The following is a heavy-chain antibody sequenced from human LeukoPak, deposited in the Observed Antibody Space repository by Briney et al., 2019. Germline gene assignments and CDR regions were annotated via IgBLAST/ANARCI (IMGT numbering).Heavy chain of an antibody. D-gene: IGHD3-16*02. CDR3: AREVSFGGVIDY. V-gene: IGHV3-21*01. J-gene: IGHJ4*02. CDR1: GFTLSSYS. Sequence: GGSLRLSCAASGFTLSSYSMNWVRQAPGKGLEWVSSISGNSVYIYYADSVKGRFTISRDNAKNSLYLQIHSLRAEDTAVYYCAREVSFGGVIDYWGQGTLVTVSS. CDR2: ISGNSVYI.